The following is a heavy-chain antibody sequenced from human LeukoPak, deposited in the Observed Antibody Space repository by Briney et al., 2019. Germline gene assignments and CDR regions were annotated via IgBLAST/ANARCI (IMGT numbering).Heavy chain of an antibody. CDR2: ISSSGSTT. CDR1: GSTFSDYY. V-gene: IGHV3-11*04. D-gene: IGHD3-16*01. CDR3: ARLGGIGY. J-gene: IGHJ4*02. Sequence: PGGSLRLSCAASGSTFSDYYMNWFRQAPGKGLEWVSHISSSGSTTYYADSVKGRFTISRDNAKNSLYLQMNSLRVEDTAVYHCARLGGIGYWGQGTLVTVSS.